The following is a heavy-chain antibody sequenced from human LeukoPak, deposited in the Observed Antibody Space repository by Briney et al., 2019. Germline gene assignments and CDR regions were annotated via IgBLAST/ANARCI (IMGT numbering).Heavy chain of an antibody. CDR2: IYPGDSDT. CDR1: GYSFTSYW. V-gene: IGHV5-51*01. CDR3: ARGGPRGKDIAIVWFDP. D-gene: IGHD2-15*01. J-gene: IGHJ5*02. Sequence: GESLKISCKGSGYSFTSYWIGWVRQMPGKGLEWMGIIYPGDSDTRYSPSFQGQVTISADKSISTAYLQWSSLKASDTAMYHCARGGPRGKDIAIVWFDPWGQGTLVTVSS.